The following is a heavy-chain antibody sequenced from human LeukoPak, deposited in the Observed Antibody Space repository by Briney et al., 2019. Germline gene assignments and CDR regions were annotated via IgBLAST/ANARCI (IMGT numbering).Heavy chain of an antibody. CDR1: GGSFSGYY. D-gene: IGHD3-22*01. J-gene: IGHJ4*02. CDR3: ARGGGFTYYYDSSGQYFDY. CDR2: INHSGST. Sequence: SETLSLTCAVYGGSFSGYYWSWIRQPPGKGLEWIGEINHSGSTNYNPSLKSRVTTSVDTSKNQFSLKLSSVTAADTAVYYCARGGGFTYYYDSSGQYFDYWGQGTLVTVSS. V-gene: IGHV4-34*01.